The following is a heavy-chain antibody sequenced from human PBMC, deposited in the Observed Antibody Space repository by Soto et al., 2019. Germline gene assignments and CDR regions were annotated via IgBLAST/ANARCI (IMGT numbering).Heavy chain of an antibody. CDR2: INHSGST. V-gene: IGHV4-34*01. CDR3: ARAETRYCSGGSCYSGRDY. D-gene: IGHD2-15*01. J-gene: IGHJ4*02. Sequence: SETLSLTCAVYGGSFSGYYWSWIRQPPGKGLEWIGEINHSGSTNYNPSLKSRVTISVDTSKNQFSLKLSSVTAADTAVYYCARAETRYCSGGSCYSGRDYCGQRTLVPVSS. CDR1: GGSFSGYY.